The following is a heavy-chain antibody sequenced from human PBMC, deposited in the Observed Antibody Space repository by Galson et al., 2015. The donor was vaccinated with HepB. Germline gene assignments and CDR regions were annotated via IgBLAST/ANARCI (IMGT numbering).Heavy chain of an antibody. CDR2: ISAYNGNT. D-gene: IGHD5-24*01. CDR3: AREVGVEMATRYWFDP. J-gene: IGHJ5*02. Sequence: SVKVSCKASGYTFTSYGISWVRQAPGQGLEWMGWISAYNGNTNYAQKLQGRVTMTTDTSTSTAYMELRSLRSDDTAVYYCAREVGVEMATRYWFDPWGQGTLVTVSS. V-gene: IGHV1-18*04. CDR1: GYTFTSYG.